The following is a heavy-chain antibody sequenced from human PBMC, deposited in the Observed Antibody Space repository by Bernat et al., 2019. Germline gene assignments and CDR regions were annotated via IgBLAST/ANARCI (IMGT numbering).Heavy chain of an antibody. CDR2: INSDGSST. V-gene: IGHV3-74*01. Sequence: EVQLVESGGGLVQPGGSLRLSCAASGFTFSSYWMHWVRQAPGKGLVGVSRINSDGSSTSYADSVQGRFTISRDNAKNTVYLQLNSLRAEDTAVSYCARDGGNYWGWFDPWGQGPLVPVSS. D-gene: IGHD1-26*01. CDR3: ARDGGNYWGWFDP. CDR1: GFTFSSYW. J-gene: IGHJ5*02.